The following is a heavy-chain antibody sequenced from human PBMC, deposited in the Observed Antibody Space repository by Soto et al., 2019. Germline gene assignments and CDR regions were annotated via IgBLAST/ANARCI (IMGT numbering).Heavy chain of an antibody. V-gene: IGHV1-18*01. D-gene: IGHD3-3*01. CDR1: GYTFTSYG. CDR2: ISAYNGNT. Sequence: QVQLVQSGAEVKKPGASLKVSFKASGYTFTSYGITWVRQAPGQGLEWMGWISAYNGNTNYAQKLQGRVTMTTDTSTSTAYMELMSRRTDDTAVYYCTRGGGFIDVWGGYFVYWGQGTMVTVSS. CDR3: TRGGGFIDVWGGYFVY. J-gene: IGHJ3*01.